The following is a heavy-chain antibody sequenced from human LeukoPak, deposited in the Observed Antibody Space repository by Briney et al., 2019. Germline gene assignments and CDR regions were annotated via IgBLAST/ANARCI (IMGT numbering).Heavy chain of an antibody. J-gene: IGHJ4*02. D-gene: IGHD3-16*01. CDR2: IFYSGST. Sequence: PSETLSLTCTVSGGSISSGGYYWSWIRQHPGKGLEWIGYIFYSGSTYYNPSLKSRVTISVDTSKNQFSLKLSSVTAADTAVYYCARTWFGGFDHWGQGTLVTVSS. V-gene: IGHV4-31*03. CDR3: ARTWFGGFDH. CDR1: GGSISSGGYY.